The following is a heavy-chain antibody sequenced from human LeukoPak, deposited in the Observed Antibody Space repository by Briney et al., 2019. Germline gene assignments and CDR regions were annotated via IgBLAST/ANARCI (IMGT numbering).Heavy chain of an antibody. J-gene: IGHJ3*02. CDR3: AKDSRWAYYDSSTRAFDI. CDR2: ISGSGGST. CDR1: GFTFSSYA. V-gene: IGHV3-23*01. Sequence: GGSLRLSCAASGFTFSSYAMSWVRQAPGKGLEWVSTISGSGGSTYYADSVKGRFTISRDNSKNTLYLQMNSLRAEDTAVYYCAKDSRWAYYDSSTRAFDIWGQGTMVTVSS. D-gene: IGHD3-22*01.